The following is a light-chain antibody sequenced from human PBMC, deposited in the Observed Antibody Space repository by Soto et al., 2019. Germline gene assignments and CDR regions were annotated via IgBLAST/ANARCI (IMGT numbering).Light chain of an antibody. CDR3: QHYNSYSEA. J-gene: IGKJ1*01. CDR1: QTISSW. CDR2: KAS. V-gene: IGKV1-5*03. Sequence: DIQTTQSPSTLSRPVGARLTITCRASQTISSWLAWYQQKPGKAPKLLIYKASTLKSGVPSRFSGSGTGTEFTLTISSLQPDDFATYYCQHYNSYSEAFGQGTKVDIK.